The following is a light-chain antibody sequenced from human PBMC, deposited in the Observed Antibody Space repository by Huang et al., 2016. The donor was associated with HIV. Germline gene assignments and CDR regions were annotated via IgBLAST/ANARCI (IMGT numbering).Light chain of an antibody. Sequence: EIVLTQSPATLSLSPGERATLSCGASQSGNSNYLAWYQQKPGLAPRLLIYDASSRAPGTPDRFSGSESGTDFTLTITRLEPEDFAVYYCQQYGNSPWTFGQGTKVEIK. CDR2: DAS. CDR1: QSGNSNY. CDR3: QQYGNSPWT. V-gene: IGKV3D-20*01. J-gene: IGKJ1*01.